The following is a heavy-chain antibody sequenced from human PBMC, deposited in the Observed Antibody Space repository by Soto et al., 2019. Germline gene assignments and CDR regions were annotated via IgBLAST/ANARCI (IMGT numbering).Heavy chain of an antibody. V-gene: IGHV1-8*01. CDR2: MNPNSGNT. J-gene: IGHJ6*03. CDR3: AISEDSSSNSSHHYYYYMDV. Sequence: ASVKVSCKASGYTFTKYDINWVRQAPGQGLEWMGWMNPNSGNTGYAQKFQGRVTMTRSTSLNTAYMELSSLRSDDTAVYYCAISEDSSSNSSHHYYYYMDVWGIGTTVTVSS. D-gene: IGHD2-2*01. CDR1: GYTFTKYD.